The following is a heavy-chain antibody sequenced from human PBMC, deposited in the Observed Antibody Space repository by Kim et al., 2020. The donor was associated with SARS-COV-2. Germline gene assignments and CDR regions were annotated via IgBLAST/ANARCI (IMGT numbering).Heavy chain of an antibody. CDR2: IIPIFGTA. CDR3: AREGSSSLSVDYFYGMDV. J-gene: IGHJ6*02. CDR1: GGTFNTYA. D-gene: IGHD2-2*01. Sequence: SVKVSCKASGGTFNTYAISWVRQAPGQGLEWMGGIIPIFGTASYAQKFQGRVTITAHESTTTAYMELSSLRSEDTAAYYCAREGSSSLSVDYFYGMDVWGQGTTVTVSS. V-gene: IGHV1-69*13.